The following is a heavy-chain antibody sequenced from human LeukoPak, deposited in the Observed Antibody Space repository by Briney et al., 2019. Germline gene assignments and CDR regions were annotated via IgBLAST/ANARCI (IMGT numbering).Heavy chain of an antibody. Sequence: ASVKVSCKASGYTFTGYYMHWVRQAPGQGLEWMGRINPNSGGTNYAQKFQGRVTMTRDTSISTAYMELSRLRSDDTAVYYCASLSVVVAATRDFDPWGQGTLVTVSS. V-gene: IGHV1-2*06. J-gene: IGHJ5*02. D-gene: IGHD2-15*01. CDR1: GYTFTGYY. CDR2: INPNSGGT. CDR3: ASLSVVVAATRDFDP.